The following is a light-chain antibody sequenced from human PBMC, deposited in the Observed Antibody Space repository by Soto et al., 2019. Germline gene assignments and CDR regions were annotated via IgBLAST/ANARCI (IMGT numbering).Light chain of an antibody. V-gene: IGLV2-14*03. J-gene: IGLJ1*01. CDR3: SSYTASSTRV. CDR1: SSDVGAYNY. Sequence: QSALTQPASVSGSPGQSITISCTGTSSDVGAYNYVSWYQQYPGRAPKLMIYDVTNRPSGVSNRFSGSKSGNTASLTISGLQAEDEADYYCSSYTASSTRVFGTGTKATV. CDR2: DVT.